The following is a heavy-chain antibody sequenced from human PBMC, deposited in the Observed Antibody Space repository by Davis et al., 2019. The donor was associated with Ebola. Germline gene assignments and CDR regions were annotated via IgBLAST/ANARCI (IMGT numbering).Heavy chain of an antibody. J-gene: IGHJ6*02. CDR1: GFTFSSYW. CDR3: ARELTVTTYYYYGMDV. Sequence: LSCAASGFTFSSYWMSWVRQAPGKGLEWVAVIWYDGSNKYYADSVKDRFTISRDNSKNTLYLQMNSLRAEDTAVYYCARELTVTTYYYYGMDVWGQGTTVTVSS. V-gene: IGHV3-33*08. CDR2: IWYDGSNK. D-gene: IGHD4-17*01.